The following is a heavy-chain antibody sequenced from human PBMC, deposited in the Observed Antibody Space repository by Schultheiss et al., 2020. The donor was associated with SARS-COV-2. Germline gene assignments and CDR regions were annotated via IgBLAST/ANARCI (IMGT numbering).Heavy chain of an antibody. Sequence: SETLSLTCTVSGGSISSYYWSWIRQPPGKGLEWIGYIYYSGSTNYNPSLKSQVTISVDTSKNQFSLKLSSVTAADTAVYYCAAGIAVAGTIYWGQGTLVTVSS. D-gene: IGHD6-19*01. CDR3: AAGIAVAGTIY. CDR2: IYYSGST. V-gene: IGHV4-59*01. J-gene: IGHJ4*02. CDR1: GGSISSYY.